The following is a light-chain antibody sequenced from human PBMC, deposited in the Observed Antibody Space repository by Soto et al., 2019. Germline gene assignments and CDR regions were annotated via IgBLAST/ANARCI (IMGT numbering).Light chain of an antibody. CDR2: AAS. CDR1: QSVRNF. Sequence: EIVLTQSPGTLSLSPGERASLSCRATQSVRNFLAWYQQKPGQAPRLLIYAASSRASGIPDRFSGSGSGTDFTLTISRLEPEDFAVYYCQQYGTSLRTFGQGTKVDI. CDR3: QQYGTSLRT. J-gene: IGKJ1*01. V-gene: IGKV3-20*01.